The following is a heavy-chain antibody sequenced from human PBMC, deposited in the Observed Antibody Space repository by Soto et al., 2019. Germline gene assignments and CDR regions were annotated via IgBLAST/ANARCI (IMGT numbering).Heavy chain of an antibody. D-gene: IGHD1-26*01. J-gene: IGHJ4*02. Sequence: EVQLVESGGGLVQPGGSLRLSCVISGSTISSHWMTWVRQAPGKGLEWVASINQDGFGKHYLDSVKGRFTISRDSAKSSLYLQMDSRRAEETAVYYCAKDHGSGSYPYWGQGTLVTVSS. CDR2: INQDGFGK. V-gene: IGHV3-7*05. CDR3: AKDHGSGSYPY. CDR1: GSTISSHW.